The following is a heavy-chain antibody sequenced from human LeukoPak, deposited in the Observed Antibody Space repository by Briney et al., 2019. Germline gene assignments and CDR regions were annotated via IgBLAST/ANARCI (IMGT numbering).Heavy chain of an antibody. D-gene: IGHD3-22*01. CDR3: ARDRGWRSSGYYLYHFDY. CDR2: IRQIGGEK. Sequence: TGGSLRLSCVASGFTFTDYLMSWVRQAPGKGLEWVASIRQIGGEKYYVDSVKGRFTISRDNAKNSLYLEMSSLRVEDTAVYYCARDRGWRSSGYYLYHFDYWGQGTLVTFAS. CDR1: GFTFTDYL. V-gene: IGHV3-7*01. J-gene: IGHJ4*02.